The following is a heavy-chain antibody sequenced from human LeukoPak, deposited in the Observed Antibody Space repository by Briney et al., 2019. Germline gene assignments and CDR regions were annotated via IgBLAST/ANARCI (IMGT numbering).Heavy chain of an antibody. V-gene: IGHV3-30*18. J-gene: IGHJ4*02. Sequence: GGSLRLSCAASGFTFSSYGMHWVRQAPGKGLEWVAVISYDGSNKYYADSVKGRFTISRDNSKNTLYLQINSLRAEDTAVYYCANGEDVVVPAATSGYWGQGTLVTVSS. D-gene: IGHD2-2*01. CDR2: ISYDGSNK. CDR3: ANGEDVVVPAATSGY. CDR1: GFTFSSYG.